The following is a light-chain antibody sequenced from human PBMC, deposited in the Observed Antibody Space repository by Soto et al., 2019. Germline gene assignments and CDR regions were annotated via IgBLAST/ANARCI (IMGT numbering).Light chain of an antibody. Sequence: DIQMTQSPSTLSASVGDRVTITCRASQSISSWLAWYQQKPGKAPKLLIYKASSLESGVPSRFSGSGSGTEFTITSSSLQPDDFATYYGQQYNSSPPFCQGTKVEIK. V-gene: IGKV1-5*03. CDR3: QQYNSSPP. CDR2: KAS. CDR1: QSISSW. J-gene: IGKJ1*01.